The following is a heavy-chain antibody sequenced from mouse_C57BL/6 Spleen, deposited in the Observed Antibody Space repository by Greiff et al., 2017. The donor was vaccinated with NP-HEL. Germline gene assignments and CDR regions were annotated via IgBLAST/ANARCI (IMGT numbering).Heavy chain of an antibody. J-gene: IGHJ3*01. D-gene: IGHD2-1*01. V-gene: IGHV1-4*01. Sequence: VKLMESGAELARPGASVKMSCKASGYTFTSYTMHWVKQRPGQGLEWIGYINPSSGYTKYNQKFKDKATLTADKSSSTAYMQLSSLTSEDSAVYYCAREDYGNYVFAYWGQGTLVTVSA. CDR1: GYTFTSYT. CDR3: AREDYGNYVFAY. CDR2: INPSSGYT.